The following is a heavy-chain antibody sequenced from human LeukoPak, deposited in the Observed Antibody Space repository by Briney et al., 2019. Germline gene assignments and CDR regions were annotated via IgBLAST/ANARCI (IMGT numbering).Heavy chain of an antibody. CDR3: ARSGLDYGDYLPGY. Sequence: PGGSLRLSCAASGFTVSSNYMSWVRQAPGKGLEWVSVIYSGGSTYYADSVKGRFTISIDNSKNTLYLQMNSLRAEDTAVYYCARSGLDYGDYLPGYWGQGTLVTVSS. J-gene: IGHJ4*02. CDR1: GFTVSSNY. CDR2: IYSGGST. D-gene: IGHD4-17*01. V-gene: IGHV3-66*01.